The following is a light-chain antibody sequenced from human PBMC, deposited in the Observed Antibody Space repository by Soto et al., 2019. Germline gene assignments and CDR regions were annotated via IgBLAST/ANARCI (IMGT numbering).Light chain of an antibody. J-gene: IGKJ1*01. Sequence: DIVRTQSVDSLAVSLGERATINCKSSQSVLYSSNNKNYLAWYQQKPGQPPKLLIYWASTRESGVPDRFSGSGSGTDFTLTISSLQAEDVAVYYCQQYYSTPPTFGQGTKVEIK. V-gene: IGKV4-1*01. CDR2: WAS. CDR1: QSVLYSSNNKNY. CDR3: QQYYSTPPT.